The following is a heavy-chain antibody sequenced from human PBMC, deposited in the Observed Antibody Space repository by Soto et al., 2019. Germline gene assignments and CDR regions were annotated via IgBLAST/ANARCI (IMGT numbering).Heavy chain of an antibody. Sequence: SETLSLTYAVSGDSIRRDTWWCWVRQPPGKGLEWIGEIYHSGRTNCNPSLKSRVTISVEKSKNQFSLELSSMTAADTAVYYCARGGDWKFHYWGQGSLVTVS. J-gene: IGHJ4*02. CDR3: ARGGDWKFHY. D-gene: IGHD2-21*02. CDR1: GDSIRRDTW. CDR2: IYHSGRT. V-gene: IGHV4-4*02.